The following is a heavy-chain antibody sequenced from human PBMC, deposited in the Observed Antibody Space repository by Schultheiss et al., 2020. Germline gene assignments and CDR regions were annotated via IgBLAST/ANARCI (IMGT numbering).Heavy chain of an antibody. CDR3: AKDILRSTRLYSYSAMDV. CDR1: GFTFTSYA. V-gene: IGHV3-23*01. J-gene: IGHJ6*04. CDR2: ISGGGGST. D-gene: IGHD2-2*01. Sequence: GGSLRLSCAASGFTFTSYAMSWVRQAPGKGLEWVSAISGGGGSTSYAGSVKGRFTISRDNSKNTLHLQMDSLRAEDTAVYYCAKDILRSTRLYSYSAMDVWGKGTTVTVSS.